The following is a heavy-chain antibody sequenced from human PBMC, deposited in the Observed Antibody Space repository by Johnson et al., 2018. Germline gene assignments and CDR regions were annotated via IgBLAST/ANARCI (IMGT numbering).Heavy chain of an antibody. V-gene: IGHV1-24*01. CDR1: GYTLSEVS. D-gene: IGHD4-17*01. Sequence: QVQLQESGAEVKKPGASVEVSCRISGYTLSEVSIDWVRHAHGKGLEWMGHLDFQDEAETTYAKGFQGRVSMTGDTSTHTAYMELRSLRSEDTAVYYCAIDLYGENYYHYMNVWGKGTTVTVSS. J-gene: IGHJ6*03. CDR3: AIDLYGENYYHYMNV. CDR2: LDFQDEAET.